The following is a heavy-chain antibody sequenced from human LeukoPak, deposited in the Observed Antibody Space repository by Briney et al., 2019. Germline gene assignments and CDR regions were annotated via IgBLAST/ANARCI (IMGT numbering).Heavy chain of an antibody. J-gene: IGHJ4*02. V-gene: IGHV1-69*01. CDR2: IIPIFGTA. D-gene: IGHD3-22*01. Sequence: SVKVSCKASGGTFSSYAISWVRQAPGQGLEWMGGIIPIFGTANYAQKFQGRVTITADESTSTAYMELSSLRSEDTAVYYCARTKREGSSGYYYFDYWGQGTLVTVSS. CDR1: GGTFSSYA. CDR3: ARTKREGSSGYYYFDY.